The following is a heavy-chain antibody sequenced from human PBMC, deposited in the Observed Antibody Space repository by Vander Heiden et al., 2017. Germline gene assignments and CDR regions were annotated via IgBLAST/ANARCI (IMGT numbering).Heavy chain of an antibody. D-gene: IGHD1-1*01. CDR3: ARRMAGTHADY. J-gene: IGHJ4*02. Sequence: QVTLKESGPALVKPTQTLTLTCTFSGFSLSTSGMRVSWIRQPPGKALEWLARIDWDDDKFYNTSLKTRLTISKDTSKNQVVLTMTNMDPVDTATYYCARRMAGTHADYWGQGTLVTVSS. V-gene: IGHV2-70*04. CDR2: IDWDDDK. CDR1: GFSLSTSGMR.